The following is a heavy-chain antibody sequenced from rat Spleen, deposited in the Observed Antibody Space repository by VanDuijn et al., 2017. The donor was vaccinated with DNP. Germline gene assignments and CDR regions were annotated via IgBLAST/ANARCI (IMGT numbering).Heavy chain of an antibody. CDR3: ARWGDFFDY. CDR2: ISYSGTT. CDR1: GYSITSNY. V-gene: IGHV3-1*01. J-gene: IGHJ2*01. Sequence: VQLKESGPGLVQPSQTLSLTCSVTGYSITSNYWGWIRKFPGNKMEYIGHISYSGTTNYNPSLRSRISITRETTKNQFFLQLHSVTTEDTATYYCARWGDFFDYWGRGVMVTVSS.